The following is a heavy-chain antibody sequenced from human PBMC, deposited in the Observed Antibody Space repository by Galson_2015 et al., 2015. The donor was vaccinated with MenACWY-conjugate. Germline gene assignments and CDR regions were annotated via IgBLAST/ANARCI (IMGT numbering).Heavy chain of an antibody. J-gene: IGHJ5*02. CDR2: INPSGGST. CDR3: ARERRGDLGYMVRGEINKPHWFDP. Sequence: SVKVSCKASGYIFTSYYMHWVRQAPGQGLEWMGIINPSGGSTSYAQKFQGRVVMTRDTSTSTVYMELSSLRSEDTAVYYCARERRGDLGYMVRGEINKPHWFDPWGQGTLVTVSS. D-gene: IGHD3-10*01. CDR1: GYIFTSYY. V-gene: IGHV1-46*01.